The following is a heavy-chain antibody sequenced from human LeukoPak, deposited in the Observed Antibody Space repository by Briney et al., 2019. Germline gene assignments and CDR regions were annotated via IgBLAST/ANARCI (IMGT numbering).Heavy chain of an antibody. V-gene: IGHV1-69*05. CDR2: IIPLFGTA. CDR1: GATFSNYA. CDR3: ANAPYFYYYYMEV. Sequence: SVKVSCKASGATFSNYAISWVRQAPGQGLEWMGGIIPLFGTATYAQKFQGRITITTDESTSTDYMELSSLRPEDTAVYYCANAPYFYYYYMEVWGEGTTVTVSS. J-gene: IGHJ6*03. D-gene: IGHD2-8*01.